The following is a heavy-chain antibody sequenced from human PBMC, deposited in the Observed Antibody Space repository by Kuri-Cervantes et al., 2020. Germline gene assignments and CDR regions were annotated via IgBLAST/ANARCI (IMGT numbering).Heavy chain of an antibody. CDR1: GYTFTSYY. Sequence: ASVKVSCKASGYTFTSYYMHWVRQAPGQGLEWMGIINPSGGSTSYAQKLQGRVTMTRDTSTSTVYMELSTLRSEDTAVYYCAGSSGYYFDCWGQGTLVTVSS. CDR3: AGSSGYYFDC. V-gene: IGHV1-46*01. CDR2: INPSGGST. J-gene: IGHJ4*02. D-gene: IGHD3-22*01.